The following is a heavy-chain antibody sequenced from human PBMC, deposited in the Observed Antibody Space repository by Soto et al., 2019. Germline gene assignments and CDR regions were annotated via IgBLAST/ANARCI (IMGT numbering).Heavy chain of an antibody. CDR1: GGSISSGGYS. Sequence: PSETLSLTCAVSGGSISSGGYSWSWIRQPPGKGLERIGYIYHSGITYYNPSLKSRVTISVDRSKNQFSLKLSSVTAADTAVYYCARAPARYYYDSSGYYYGDYFDYWGQGTLVTVSS. CDR2: IYHSGIT. J-gene: IGHJ4*02. CDR3: ARAPARYYYDSSGYYYGDYFDY. D-gene: IGHD3-22*01. V-gene: IGHV4-30-2*01.